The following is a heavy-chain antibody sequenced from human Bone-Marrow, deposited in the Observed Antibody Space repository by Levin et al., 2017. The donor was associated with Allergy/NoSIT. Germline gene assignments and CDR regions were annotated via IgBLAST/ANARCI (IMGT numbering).Heavy chain of an antibody. CDR2: IYYSGST. CDR3: ARTEYSSSSWFDP. D-gene: IGHD6-6*01. V-gene: IGHV4-59*01. Sequence: SETLSLTCTVSGGSISSYYWSWIRQPPGKGLEWIGYIYYSGSTNYNPSLKSRVTISEDTSKNQFSLKLSSVTAADTAVYYCARTEYSSSSWFDPWGQGTLVTVSS. J-gene: IGHJ5*02. CDR1: GGSISSYY.